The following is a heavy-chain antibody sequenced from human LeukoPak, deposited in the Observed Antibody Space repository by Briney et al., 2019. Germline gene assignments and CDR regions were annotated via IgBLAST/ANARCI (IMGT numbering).Heavy chain of an antibody. Sequence: GGSLRLSREASGFAFSSHWMHWVRQAREKGLVWVSRINSDGSSTNYADSVKGRFTISRDNAKNTLYLQVNSLRAEDAAVYYCASPPYGGSYFVYYWGQGTLVTVSS. J-gene: IGHJ4*02. V-gene: IGHV3-74*01. CDR1: GFAFSSHW. CDR2: INSDGSST. D-gene: IGHD1-26*01. CDR3: ASPPYGGSYFVYY.